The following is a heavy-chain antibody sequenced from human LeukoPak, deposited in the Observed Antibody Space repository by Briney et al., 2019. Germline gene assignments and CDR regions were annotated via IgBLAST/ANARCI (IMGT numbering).Heavy chain of an antibody. V-gene: IGHV4-34*01. D-gene: IGHD3-10*01. Sequence: SETLSLTCAVYGGSFSGYYWSWIRQPPGKGLEWIGEINHSGSTNYNPSLKSRVTISVDTSKNQFSLKLSSVTAADTAVYYCARSDYYGSGKVDYWGQGTLVTVSS. CDR2: INHSGST. CDR1: GGSFSGYY. J-gene: IGHJ4*02. CDR3: ARSDYYGSGKVDY.